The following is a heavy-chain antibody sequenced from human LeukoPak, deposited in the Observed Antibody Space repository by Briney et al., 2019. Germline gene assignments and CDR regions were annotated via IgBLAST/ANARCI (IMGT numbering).Heavy chain of an antibody. D-gene: IGHD2-8*01. CDR1: GFTFSGYG. J-gene: IGHJ4*02. Sequence: PGGSLRLSCAASGFTFSGYGIHWVRQAPGKGLEWVAVISYDGSNKYYADSVKGRFTISRDNSRNTLFLQMNSLRAEDTAVYYCARDFIPKILMVSHLDSWGQGTLVTVSS. CDR3: ARDFIPKILMVSHLDS. CDR2: ISYDGSNK. V-gene: IGHV3-30*03.